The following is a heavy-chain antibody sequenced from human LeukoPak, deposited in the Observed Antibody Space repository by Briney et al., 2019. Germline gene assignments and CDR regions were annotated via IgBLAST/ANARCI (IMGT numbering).Heavy chain of an antibody. D-gene: IGHD6-19*01. V-gene: IGHV3-23*01. CDR2: INDSGGGT. Sequence: GGSLRLSCAASGFTFSSYAMSWVRQAPGKGLEWVSGINDSGGGTNYADSVRGRFTISRDNSKNTLYLQMNSLRDEDTAVYYCATGLVQGYYWGQGTLVTVSS. CDR1: GFTFSSYA. J-gene: IGHJ4*02. CDR3: ATGLVQGYY.